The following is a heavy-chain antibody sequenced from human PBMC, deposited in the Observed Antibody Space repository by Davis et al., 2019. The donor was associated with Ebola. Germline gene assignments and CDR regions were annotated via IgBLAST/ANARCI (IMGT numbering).Heavy chain of an antibody. CDR1: GFTFSSYA. Sequence: GGSLRLSCAASGFTFSSYAMHWVRQAPGKGLEWVAVISYDGSNKYYADSVKGRFTISRDNSKNTLYLQMNSLRAEDTAVYYCAREMATIGSDYWGQGTLVTVSS. V-gene: IGHV3-30*04. CDR2: ISYDGSNK. J-gene: IGHJ4*02. D-gene: IGHD5-24*01. CDR3: AREMATIGSDY.